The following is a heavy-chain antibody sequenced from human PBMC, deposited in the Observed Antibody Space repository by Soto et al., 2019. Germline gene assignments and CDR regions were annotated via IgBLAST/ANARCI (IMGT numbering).Heavy chain of an antibody. D-gene: IGHD5-12*01. Sequence: GGSLRLSCAASGFTFSNAWMNWVRQAPGKGLEWVGRIKSKTDGGTTDYAAPVKGRFTISRDDSKNTLYLQMNSLKTEDTAVYYCTTAPMIRVATNSCWGQGTLVTVSS. CDR2: IKSKTDGGTT. CDR3: TTAPMIRVATNSC. CDR1: GFTFSNAW. J-gene: IGHJ4*02. V-gene: IGHV3-15*07.